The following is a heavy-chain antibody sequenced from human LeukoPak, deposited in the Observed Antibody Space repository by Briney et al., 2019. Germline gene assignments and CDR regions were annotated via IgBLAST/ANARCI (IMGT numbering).Heavy chain of an antibody. D-gene: IGHD1-1*01. V-gene: IGHV4-30-4*02. CDR3: ARDPGYNWNDWYYYYGMDV. Sequence: SETLSLTCTVSGGSISSGDYYWSWIRQPPGKGLEWIGYIYYSGSTYYNPSLKSRVTISVDTSKNQFSLKLSSVTAADTAVYYCARDPGYNWNDWYYYYGMDVWGQGTTVTVSS. J-gene: IGHJ6*02. CDR2: IYYSGST. CDR1: GGSISSGDYY.